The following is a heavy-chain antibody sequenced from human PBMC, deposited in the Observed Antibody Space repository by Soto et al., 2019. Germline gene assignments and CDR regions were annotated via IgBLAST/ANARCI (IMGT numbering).Heavy chain of an antibody. CDR3: ARHSWSPGSPADFDY. CDR2: IYPGDSDT. CDR1: VYSFTSYW. D-gene: IGHD1-26*01. Sequence: ESLKISCKGSVYSFTSYWIGWVRQMAVKGLEWMGLIYPGDSDTRYSPSFQGQVTISADTSISTTYLQWSSLKPSDTAMYYCARHSWSPGSPADFDYSAQGTLVTVPS. J-gene: IGHJ4*02. V-gene: IGHV5-51*01.